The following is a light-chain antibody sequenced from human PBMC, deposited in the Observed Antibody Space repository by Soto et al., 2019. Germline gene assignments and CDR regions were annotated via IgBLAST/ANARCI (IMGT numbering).Light chain of an antibody. CDR3: QQSYSTPIT. J-gene: IGKJ5*01. Sequence: EIVLTQSPGTLSLSPGERATLSCRASQPVSSNYLAWYQQKPGQAPRLLIYGASSRATDIPDRFSGSGSGTDFTLTISRLEPDDFATYYCQQSYSTPITFGQGTRLEIK. V-gene: IGKV3-20*01. CDR1: QPVSSNY. CDR2: GAS.